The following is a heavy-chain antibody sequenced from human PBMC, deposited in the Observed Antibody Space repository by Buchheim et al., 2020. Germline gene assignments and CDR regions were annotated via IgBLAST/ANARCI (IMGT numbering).Heavy chain of an antibody. V-gene: IGHV3-48*01. CDR2: MTSDEKTI. CDR3: ARSVQFGMDV. CDR1: GFTFSRYS. J-gene: IGHJ6*02. Sequence: EVQLVESGGGSVQPGGSLRLSCAASGFTFSRYSMNWARQVPGKGLEWVSYMTSDEKTIYYTDSVKGRFTISRDNARNLLYLQMHSLRVDDTALYYCARSVQFGMDVWGQGTT.